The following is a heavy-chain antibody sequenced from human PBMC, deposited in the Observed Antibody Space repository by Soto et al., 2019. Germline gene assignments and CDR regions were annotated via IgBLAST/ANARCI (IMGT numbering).Heavy chain of an antibody. CDR2: ISGSGGST. CDR3: AKGNWNDVVYYYYGMDV. J-gene: IGHJ6*02. V-gene: IGHV3-23*01. Sequence: GGSLRLSYAASGFTFSSYAMSWVRQAPGKGLEWVSAISGSGGSTYYADSVKGRFTISRDNSKNTLYLQMNSLRAEDTAVYYCAKGNWNDVVYYYYGMDVWGQGTTVTVSS. D-gene: IGHD1-20*01. CDR1: GFTFSSYA.